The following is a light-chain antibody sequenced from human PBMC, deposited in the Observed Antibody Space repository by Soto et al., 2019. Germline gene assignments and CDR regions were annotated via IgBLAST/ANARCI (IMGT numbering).Light chain of an antibody. CDR3: QQSFSTRSWT. J-gene: IGKJ1*01. V-gene: IGKV1-39*01. Sequence: DIQMTQSPSSRSASTGDRGTITRRASQSISSYLNWYQQKPGKAPMLXIYGATNLQSGVPSRFSGSGSRTDFTLTISSLQPEDFATYFRQQSFSTRSWTLGQGTKVDIK. CDR2: GAT. CDR1: QSISSY.